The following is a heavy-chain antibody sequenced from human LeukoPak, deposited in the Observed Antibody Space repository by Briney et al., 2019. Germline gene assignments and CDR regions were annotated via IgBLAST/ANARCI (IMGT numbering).Heavy chain of an antibody. CDR1: GFTFISYG. V-gene: IGHV3-30*02. CDR3: AYDYYYYYGMDV. J-gene: IGHJ6*02. Sequence: GGSLRLSCAASGFTFISYGIHWVRQAPGKGLEWVAFILYDGTNKYYADSVKGRFTISRDNSKNTLYLQMNSLRAEDTAVYYCAYDYYYYYGMDVWGQGTTVTVSS. CDR2: ILYDGTNK.